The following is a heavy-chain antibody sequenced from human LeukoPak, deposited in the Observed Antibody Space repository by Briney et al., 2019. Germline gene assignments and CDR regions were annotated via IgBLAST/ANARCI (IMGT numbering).Heavy chain of an antibody. D-gene: IGHD2-2*01. J-gene: IGHJ6*03. V-gene: IGHV4-4*07. Sequence: SETLSLTCNVSGGSISSYYWSWIRQPAGKGLEWIGRIYTSGSTNYNPSLKSRVTMSVDTSKNQFSLKLSSVTAADTAVYYCARVRSAASYYYYMDVWGKGTTVTVSS. CDR3: ARVRSAASYYYYMDV. CDR2: IYTSGST. CDR1: GGSISSYY.